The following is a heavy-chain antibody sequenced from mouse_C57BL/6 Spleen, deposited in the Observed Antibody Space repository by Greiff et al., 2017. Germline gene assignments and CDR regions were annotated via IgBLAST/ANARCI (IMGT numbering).Heavy chain of an antibody. V-gene: IGHV1-39*01. CDR2: INPNYGTT. D-gene: IGHD3-2*02. Sequence: EVQLQQSGPELVKPGASVKISCKASGYSFTDYNMNWVKQSNGKSLEWIGVINPNYGTTDYNQKFKGKATLTVDQSSITAYMQLNSLTSEDSAVYYCARLSSGYPYYYAMDYWGQGTSVTVSS. CDR1: GYSFTDYN. J-gene: IGHJ4*01. CDR3: ARLSSGYPYYYAMDY.